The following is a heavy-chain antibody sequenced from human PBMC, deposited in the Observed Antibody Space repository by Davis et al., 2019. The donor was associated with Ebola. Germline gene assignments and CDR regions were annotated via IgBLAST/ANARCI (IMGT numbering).Heavy chain of an antibody. D-gene: IGHD3-3*01. CDR1: GGSISRGGYY. CDR3: ARGIIWSGYYMSYYFDY. J-gene: IGHJ4*02. CDR2: IYYSGST. Sequence: SATLSLTCTVSGGSISRGGYYWSCIRQHPGKGLEWIGYIYYSGSTYYNPSLKSRVTISVDTSKNQFSLKLSAVTAADTAVYYCARGIIWSGYYMSYYFDYWGQGTLVTVSS. V-gene: IGHV4-61*08.